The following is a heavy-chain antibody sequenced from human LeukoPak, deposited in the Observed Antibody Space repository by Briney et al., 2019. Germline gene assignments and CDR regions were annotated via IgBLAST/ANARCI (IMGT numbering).Heavy chain of an antibody. CDR3: ARDYRPGYSSGLNWFDP. D-gene: IGHD6-19*01. Sequence: SETLSLTCTVSGGSISSYYWSWIRQPAGKGLEWIGRIYTSGSTNYNPSLKSRVTMSVDTSKNQFSLKLSSVTAADTAVYYCARDYRPGYSSGLNWFDPWGQGTLVTVSS. CDR2: IYTSGST. CDR1: GGSISSYY. V-gene: IGHV4-4*07. J-gene: IGHJ5*02.